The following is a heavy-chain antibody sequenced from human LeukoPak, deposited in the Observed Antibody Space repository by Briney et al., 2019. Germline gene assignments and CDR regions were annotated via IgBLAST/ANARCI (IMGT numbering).Heavy chain of an antibody. Sequence: GGSPRLSCEASGFTFSRYAMIWVRQAPGKGLEWASAISGSGGGTQYADSVKGRFTISRDNSKNTLYLQMNSLRAEDTAVYYCARDPNGDYIGAFDFWGQGTMVTVSS. J-gene: IGHJ3*01. CDR1: GFTFSRYA. CDR2: ISGSGGGT. D-gene: IGHD4-17*01. V-gene: IGHV3-23*01. CDR3: ARDPNGDYIGAFDF.